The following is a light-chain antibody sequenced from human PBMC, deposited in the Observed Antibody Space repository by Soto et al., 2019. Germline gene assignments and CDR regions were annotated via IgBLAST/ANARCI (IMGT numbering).Light chain of an antibody. CDR1: QSVATN. CDR3: QRYNNWPWT. Sequence: IGMTQSPSSLSVSQGDRATISCSASQSVATNLACYQQKPGQPQRLLIYGASIRGTGIPARFSGSGSGTEFTLTISSLQSVYFAVYSCQRYNNWPWTFGQGTKVDI. V-gene: IGKV3-15*01. CDR2: GAS. J-gene: IGKJ1*01.